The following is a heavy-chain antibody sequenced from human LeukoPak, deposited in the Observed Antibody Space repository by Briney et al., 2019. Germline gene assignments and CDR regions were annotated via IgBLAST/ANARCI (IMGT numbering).Heavy chain of an antibody. J-gene: IGHJ3*02. CDR3: ARKRALNAFDI. V-gene: IGHV4-34*01. Sequence: SETLSLTCAVYGGSFSGYYWSWIRQPPGKGLEWIGEINHSGSTNYNPSLKSRVTISVDTSKNQFSLKLSSVTAADTAVYYCARKRALNAFDIWGQGTMVPSLQ. D-gene: IGHD3-16*01. CDR1: GGSFSGYY. CDR2: INHSGST.